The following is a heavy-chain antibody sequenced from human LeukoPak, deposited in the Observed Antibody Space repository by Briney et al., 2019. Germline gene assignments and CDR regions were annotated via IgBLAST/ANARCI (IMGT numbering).Heavy chain of an antibody. D-gene: IGHD6-6*01. V-gene: IGHV4-38-2*02. Sequence: SETLSLTCTVSGYSISSGYYWGWIRQPPGKGLEWIGSIYHSGSTYYNPSLKSRVTISVDTSKNQFSLKLSSVTAADTAVYYCASVGVSSSSDWFDPWGQGTLVTVSS. CDR1: GYSISSGYY. CDR3: ASVGVSSSSDWFDP. CDR2: IYHSGST. J-gene: IGHJ5*02.